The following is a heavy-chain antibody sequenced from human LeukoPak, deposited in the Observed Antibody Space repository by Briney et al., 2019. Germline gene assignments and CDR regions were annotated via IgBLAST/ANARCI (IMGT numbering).Heavy chain of an antibody. J-gene: IGHJ3*02. CDR3: ATRMMVRGANDAFDI. CDR1: GYTFTSYG. V-gene: IGHV1-18*01. Sequence: ASVKVSCRASGYTFTSYGISWVRQAPGQGLEWMGWISAYNGNTNYAQKLQGRVTMTTDASTSTAYMELGSLRSDDTAVYYCATRMMVRGANDAFDIWGQGTMVTVSS. D-gene: IGHD3-10*01. CDR2: ISAYNGNT.